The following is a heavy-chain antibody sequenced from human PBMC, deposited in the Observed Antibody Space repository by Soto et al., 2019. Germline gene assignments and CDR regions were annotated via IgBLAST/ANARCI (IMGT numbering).Heavy chain of an antibody. Sequence: GSLRLSCAASGFIFENFGMSWVRQPPGKGLEWIGEIYHNGSTNYKSSLKSRVIINLDKSKNQFSLKMISVTAADTALYYCARDTYYFVSSSDGLDTWGPGTLVTVSS. D-gene: IGHD3-22*01. J-gene: IGHJ5*02. CDR1: GFIFENFG. V-gene: IGHV4-4*02. CDR2: IYHNGST. CDR3: ARDTYYFVSSSDGLDT.